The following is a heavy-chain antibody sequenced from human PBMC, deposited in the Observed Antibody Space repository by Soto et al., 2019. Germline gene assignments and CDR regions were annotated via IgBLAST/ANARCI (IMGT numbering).Heavy chain of an antibody. CDR2: IIPILGIA. Sequence: QVQLVQSGAEVKKPGSSVKVSCKASGGTFSSYTISWVRQAPGQGLEWMGRIIPILGIANYAQKFQGRVTITADKSTSAAYMGLSSLRSEDTAVYYCAGVGVSGEDGFPALDIWGQGRMVTVSS. V-gene: IGHV1-69*02. CDR3: AGVGVSGEDGFPALDI. CDR1: GGTFSSYT. J-gene: IGHJ3*02. D-gene: IGHD5-12*01.